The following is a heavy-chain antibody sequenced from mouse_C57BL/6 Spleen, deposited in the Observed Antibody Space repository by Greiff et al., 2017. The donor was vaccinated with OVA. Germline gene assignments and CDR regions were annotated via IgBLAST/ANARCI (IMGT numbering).Heavy chain of an antibody. Sequence: VQLVESDAELVKPGASVKISCKVSGYTFTDHTIHWMKQRPEQGLEWIGYIYPRDGSTKYNEKFKGKATLTADKSSSTAYMQLNSLTSEDSAVYFCARASDGYYDAMDYWGQGTSVTVSS. J-gene: IGHJ4*01. CDR3: ARASDGYYDAMDY. D-gene: IGHD2-3*01. CDR2: IYPRDGST. V-gene: IGHV1-78*01. CDR1: GYTFTDHT.